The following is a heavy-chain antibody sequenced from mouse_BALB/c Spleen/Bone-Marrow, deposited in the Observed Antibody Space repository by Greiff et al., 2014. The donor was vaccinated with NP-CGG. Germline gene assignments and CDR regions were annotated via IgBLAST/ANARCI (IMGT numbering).Heavy chain of an antibody. CDR1: GFTFSSFG. V-gene: IGHV5-17*02. Sequence: EVMLVESGGGLVQPGGSRKLSCAASGFTFSSFGMHWVRQAPEKGLEWVAYISSGSSTIYYADTMKGRFTISRDNPKNTLFLHMTSLRSEDTAMYYCARSGALGAMDYWGQGTSVTVSS. D-gene: IGHD1-2*01. J-gene: IGHJ4*01. CDR3: ARSGALGAMDY. CDR2: ISSGSSTI.